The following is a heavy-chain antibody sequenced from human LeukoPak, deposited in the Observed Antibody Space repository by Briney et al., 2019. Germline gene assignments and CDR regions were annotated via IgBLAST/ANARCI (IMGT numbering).Heavy chain of an antibody. Sequence: GGSLRLSCAASGFTFTSYAMSWVRQAPGKGLEWVSAISGSGGGTYYADSVKGRFTISRDNSKNTLYLQMNSLRAEDTAVYYCAKGDFYGDYPYGMDVWGQGTLVTVSS. J-gene: IGHJ6*02. CDR2: ISGSGGGT. D-gene: IGHD3-3*01. V-gene: IGHV3-23*01. CDR3: AKGDFYGDYPYGMDV. CDR1: GFTFTSYA.